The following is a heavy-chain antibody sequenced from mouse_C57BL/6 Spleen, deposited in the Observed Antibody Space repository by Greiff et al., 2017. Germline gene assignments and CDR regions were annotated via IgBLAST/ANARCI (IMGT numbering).Heavy chain of an antibody. CDR2: IDPSDSYT. J-gene: IGHJ3*01. Sequence: QVQLQQPGAELVMPGASVKLSCKASGYTFTSYWMHWVKQRPGQGLEWIGEIDPSDSYTNYNQKFKGKSTLTVDKSSSTAYMQRSSLTSEDSAVYCCESSDDGYWFAYWGQGTLVTVSA. D-gene: IGHD2-3*01. CDR1: GYTFTSYW. CDR3: ESSDDGYWFAY. V-gene: IGHV1-69*01.